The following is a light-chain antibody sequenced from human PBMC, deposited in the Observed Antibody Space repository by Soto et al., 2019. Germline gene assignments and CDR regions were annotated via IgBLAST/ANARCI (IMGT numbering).Light chain of an antibody. CDR1: QGVSSY. CDR2: GAH. V-gene: IGKV3-20*01. J-gene: IGKJ1*01. CDR3: QHYGSSTA. Sequence: EIVLTQSPATLSLSPGERATLSCRASQGVSSYLAWYQQKPGQAPRLLIYGAHIRAIGIADRFRGSGSGTDFTLTIRRLEPEDFAVYYCQHYGSSTAFGQGTKVDIK.